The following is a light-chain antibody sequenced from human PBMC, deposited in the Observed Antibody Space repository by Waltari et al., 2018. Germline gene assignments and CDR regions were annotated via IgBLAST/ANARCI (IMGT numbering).Light chain of an antibody. CDR1: RTVRTY. J-gene: IGKJ2*01. Sequence: IQMTQSPSVLSASVGDRVTFTCRASRTVRTYLNWYQQKPGKAPKLLIVRASNLHTGVPSRFSGSGSGTEFTLTISGVQPEDFATYFCQQSDSTLNTFGQGTNLEIK. CDR3: QQSDSTLNT. V-gene: IGKV1-39*01. CDR2: RAS.